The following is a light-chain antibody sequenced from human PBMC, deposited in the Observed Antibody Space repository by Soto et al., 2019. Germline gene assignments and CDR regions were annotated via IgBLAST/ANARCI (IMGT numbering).Light chain of an antibody. CDR1: QSISSN. Sequence: LSPKERATLSCRASQSISSNLAWYQHKPGQAPRLLIYDTSTRAAGIPARFSGSGSGTVLTLTMGSVQCVEFGVYCCQLYNNWRSISFGQGTRLEIK. J-gene: IGKJ5*01. CDR3: QLYNNWRSIS. CDR2: DTS. V-gene: IGKV3-15*01.